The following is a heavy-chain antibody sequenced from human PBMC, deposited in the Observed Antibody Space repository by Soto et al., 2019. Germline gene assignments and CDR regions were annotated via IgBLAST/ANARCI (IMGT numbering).Heavy chain of an antibody. CDR3: ARGRARYDILTGYYYEGNWFDP. J-gene: IGHJ5*02. Sequence: QVQLQQWGAGLLKPSETLSLTCAVYGGSFSGYYWSWIRQPPGKGLAWIGEINHSGSTNYNPSLKSQVTISVDTSKNQFSLYLSSVTGADTAVYYCARGRARYDILTGYYYEGNWFDPWGQGTLVTVSS. D-gene: IGHD3-9*01. CDR2: INHSGST. V-gene: IGHV4-34*01. CDR1: GGSFSGYY.